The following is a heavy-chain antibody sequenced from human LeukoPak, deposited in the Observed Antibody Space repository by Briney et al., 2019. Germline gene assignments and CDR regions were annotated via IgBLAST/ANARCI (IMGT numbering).Heavy chain of an antibody. CDR2: ISSSGSTI. J-gene: IGHJ4*02. Sequence: PGGSLRLSCAASGFTFSDYYMSWIRQAPGKGLEWVSYISSSGSTIYYADSVKGRFTISRDNAKNSLYLQMNSLRAEDTAAYYCARGGEDIVLMVYAIPLTPFDYWGQGTLVTVSS. D-gene: IGHD2-8*01. CDR3: ARGGEDIVLMVYAIPLTPFDY. CDR1: GFTFSDYY. V-gene: IGHV3-11*01.